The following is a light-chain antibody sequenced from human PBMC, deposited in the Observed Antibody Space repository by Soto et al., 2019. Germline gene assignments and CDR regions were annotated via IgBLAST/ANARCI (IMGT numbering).Light chain of an antibody. V-gene: IGLV3-21*02. Sequence: SYELTQPPSVSVAPGQTARITCGGSRVGSQSVHWYQQKPGQAPVLVVYDDSDRPSGIPERFSGSGSGSTATLTITRVEAGDEADYYCQVWDSSHDHYVFGTGTNLTVL. CDR3: QVWDSSHDHYV. CDR2: DDS. CDR1: RVGSQS. J-gene: IGLJ1*01.